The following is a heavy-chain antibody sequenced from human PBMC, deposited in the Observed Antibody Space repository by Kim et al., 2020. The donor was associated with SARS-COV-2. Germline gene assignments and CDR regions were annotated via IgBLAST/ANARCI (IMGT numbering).Heavy chain of an antibody. Sequence: KGRFTISRDNAKNSLYLQMNSLRAEDTAVYYCARGYLDYYGIHSGSSFDYWGQGTLVTVSS. CDR3: ARGYLDYYGIHSGSSFDY. J-gene: IGHJ4*02. V-gene: IGHV3-11*06. D-gene: IGHD3-3*01.